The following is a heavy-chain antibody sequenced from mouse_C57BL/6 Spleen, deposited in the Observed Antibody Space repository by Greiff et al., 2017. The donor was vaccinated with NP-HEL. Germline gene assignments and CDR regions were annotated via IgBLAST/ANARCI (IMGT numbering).Heavy chain of an antibody. D-gene: IGHD2-5*01. J-gene: IGHJ2*01. Sequence: EVQLVESGGGLVKPGGSLKLSCAASGFTFSSYAMSWVRQTPEKRLEWVATISDGGSYTYYPDNVKGRFTISRDNAKNNLYLQMSHLKSEDTAMYYCARDKSNYLFDYWGQGTTLTVSS. CDR1: GFTFSSYA. V-gene: IGHV5-4*01. CDR3: ARDKSNYLFDY. CDR2: ISDGGSYT.